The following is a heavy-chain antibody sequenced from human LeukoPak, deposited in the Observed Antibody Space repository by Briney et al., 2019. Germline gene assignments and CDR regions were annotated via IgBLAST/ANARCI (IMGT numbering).Heavy chain of an antibody. D-gene: IGHD3-3*01. CDR1: GGSISSSSYY. V-gene: IGHV4-39*01. CDR3: ARSQIATYYDFWSGYYTGQDFDY. Sequence: SETLSLTCTVSGGSISSSSYYWGWIRQPPGKGLEWIGSIYYSGGTYHNPSLKSRVTISVDTSKNQFSLKLSSVTAADTAVYYCARSQIATYYDFWSGYYTGQDFDYWGQGTLVTVSS. J-gene: IGHJ4*02. CDR2: IYYSGGT.